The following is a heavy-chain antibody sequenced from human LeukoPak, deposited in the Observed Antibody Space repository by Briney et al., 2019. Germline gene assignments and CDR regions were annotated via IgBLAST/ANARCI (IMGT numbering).Heavy chain of an antibody. CDR3: ARHRSGWLQSSFDY. J-gene: IGHJ4*02. Sequence: SETLSLTCTVSCGSISSYYWSWIRQPPGKGLEWIGYIYYSGSTNYNPSLKSRVTISVDTSKNQFSLKLSSVTAADTAVYYCARHRSGWLQSSFDYWGQGTLVTVSS. CDR1: CGSISSYY. CDR2: IYYSGST. V-gene: IGHV4-59*08. D-gene: IGHD5-24*01.